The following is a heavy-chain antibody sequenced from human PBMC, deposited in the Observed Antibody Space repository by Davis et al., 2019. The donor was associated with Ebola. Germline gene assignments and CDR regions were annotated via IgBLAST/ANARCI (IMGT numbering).Heavy chain of an antibody. CDR1: GVTFSSYS. Sequence: GESLKISCAASGVTFSSYSLHWVRQAPGKGLEWVSFISSSSRDIYYTDSVKGRFTISRDNANNSLFLQMNSLRDEDTAVYYCARDLSSSSRNYYCDFWGQGTLVTVSS. V-gene: IGHV3-21*01. D-gene: IGHD6-6*01. J-gene: IGHJ4*02. CDR2: ISSSSRDI. CDR3: ARDLSSSSRNYYCDF.